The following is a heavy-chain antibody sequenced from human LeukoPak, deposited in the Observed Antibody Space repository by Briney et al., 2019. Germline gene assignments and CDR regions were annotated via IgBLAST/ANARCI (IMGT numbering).Heavy chain of an antibody. J-gene: IGHJ2*01. CDR1: GGSISSSSYY. CDR2: IYYSGST. D-gene: IGHD2-2*02. Sequence: SETLSLTCTVSGGSISSSSYYWGWIRQPPGKGLEWIGYIYYSGSTNYNPSLKSRVTISVDTSKNQFSLKLSSVTAADTAVYYCARGAGIPEALWYFDLWGRGTLVTVSS. V-gene: IGHV4-61*05. CDR3: ARGAGIPEALWYFDL.